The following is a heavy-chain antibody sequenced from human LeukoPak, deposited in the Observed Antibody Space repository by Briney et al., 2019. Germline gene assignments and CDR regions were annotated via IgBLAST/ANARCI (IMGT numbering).Heavy chain of an antibody. CDR3: ARTKQWLVSYYFDY. CDR2: INHSGST. D-gene: IGHD6-19*01. V-gene: IGHV4-34*01. CDR1: GGSFSGYY. J-gene: IGHJ4*02. Sequence: SETLSLTCAVYGGSFSGYYWSWIRQPPGKGLEWNGEINHSGSTNYNPSLKSRVTISVDTSKNQFSLKLSSVTAADTAVYYCARTKQWLVSYYFDYWGQGTLVTVSS.